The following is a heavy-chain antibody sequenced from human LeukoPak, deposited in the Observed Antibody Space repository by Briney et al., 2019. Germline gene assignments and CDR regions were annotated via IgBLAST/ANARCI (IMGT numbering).Heavy chain of an antibody. CDR1: GFTVSSNY. V-gene: IGHV3-30*02. CDR2: IRYDGSNK. D-gene: IGHD1-7*01. CDR3: AKVPNWNYLWFDP. Sequence: GGSLRLSCAASGFTVSSNYMSWVRQAPGKGLEWVAFIRYDGSNKYYTDSVKGRFTISRDNSKNTLYLQMNSLRAEDTAVYYSAKVPNWNYLWFDPWGQGTLVTVSS. J-gene: IGHJ5*02.